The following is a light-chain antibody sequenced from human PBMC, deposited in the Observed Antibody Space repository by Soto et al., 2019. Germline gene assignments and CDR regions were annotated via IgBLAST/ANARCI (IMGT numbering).Light chain of an antibody. V-gene: IGKV1-5*01. CDR3: QQYNDYSPWT. CDR2: DAS. Sequence: IQMTQSPSTLSASLGDRVTITCRASQSISKWLAWYQQKPGKAPNLLIYDASNLESGVPSRFSGSGSGTEFTLTISSLQPDDFATYYCQQYNDYSPWTFGQGTKVDIK. CDR1: QSISKW. J-gene: IGKJ1*01.